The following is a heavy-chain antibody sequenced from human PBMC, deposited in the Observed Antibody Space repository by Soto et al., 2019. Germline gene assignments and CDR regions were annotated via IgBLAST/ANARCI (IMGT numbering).Heavy chain of an antibody. CDR1: GGSFMDFY. J-gene: IGHJ6*02. CDR2: INHSGST. D-gene: IGHD3-9*01. V-gene: IGHV4-34*01. Sequence: SEPKSPTNAVYGGSFMDFYWSWIGQPPGRGLEGIGEINHSGSTNYNPSPKSRVTISVDTSKNQFSLKLSSVTAADTAVYYCARHLRYFDWLSKSRPYYYYGMDVWGQGPTVTVSS. CDR3: ARHLRYFDWLSKSRPYYYYGMDV.